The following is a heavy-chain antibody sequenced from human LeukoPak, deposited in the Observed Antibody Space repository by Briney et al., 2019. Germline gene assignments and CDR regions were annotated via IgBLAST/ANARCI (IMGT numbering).Heavy chain of an antibody. CDR1: GYTLTELS. CDR2: FDPEDGET. Sequence: ASVKVSCKVSGYTLTELSMHWVRQAPGKGLEWMGGFDPEDGETIYAQKFQGRITITEDTSTDTAYMELSSLRSEDTAVYYCATFLRPRFLEWLFAFDYWGQGTLVTVSS. CDR3: ATFLRPRFLEWLFAFDY. V-gene: IGHV1-24*01. D-gene: IGHD3-3*01. J-gene: IGHJ4*02.